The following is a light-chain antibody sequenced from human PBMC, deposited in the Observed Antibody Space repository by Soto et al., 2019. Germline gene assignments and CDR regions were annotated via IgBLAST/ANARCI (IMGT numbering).Light chain of an antibody. CDR1: QSVSNNY. Sequence: EIVLTQSPGTLSLSPGERATLSCRAIQSVSNNYLAWYQQKPGQAPRLLIYGASNRATGIPDRFSGSGSGTDFTLTISRLEPEDFAVYYCQQRSNWPPLTFGGGTKVDI. V-gene: IGKV3D-20*02. J-gene: IGKJ4*01. CDR3: QQRSNWPPLT. CDR2: GAS.